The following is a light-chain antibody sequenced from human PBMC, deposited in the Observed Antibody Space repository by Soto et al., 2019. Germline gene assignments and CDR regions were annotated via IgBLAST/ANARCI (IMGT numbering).Light chain of an antibody. J-gene: IGKJ2*01. V-gene: IGKV2-28*01. CDR2: LGS. Sequence: DLVMTQSPLSLPVTPGEPASISCRSSQSLLHSNGYNYLGWYLQKPGQSPQLLIYLGSNRASGVPDRFSGSGSGTDFTLKISRVEAEDAGVYYCMQILQTLYTFGQGTKLEIK. CDR1: QSLLHSNGYNY. CDR3: MQILQTLYT.